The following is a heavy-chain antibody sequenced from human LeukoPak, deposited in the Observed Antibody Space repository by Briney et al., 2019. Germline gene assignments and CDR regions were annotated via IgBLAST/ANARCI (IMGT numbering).Heavy chain of an antibody. CDR2: INPNSGGT. D-gene: IGHD2-2*01. V-gene: IGHV1-2*02. J-gene: IGHJ3*02. CDR1: GYTFTGYY. Sequence: ASVKVSCKASGYTFTGYYMHWVRQAPGQGLEWMGWINPNSGGTNYAQKFQGRVTMTRDTSISTAYMELRSLRSDDTVVYFCARARGVIIPAADAFDIWGQGTMVTVSS. CDR3: ARARGVIIPAADAFDI.